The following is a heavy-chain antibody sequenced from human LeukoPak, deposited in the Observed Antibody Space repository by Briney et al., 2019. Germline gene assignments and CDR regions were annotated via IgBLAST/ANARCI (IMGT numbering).Heavy chain of an antibody. V-gene: IGHV4-61*05. D-gene: IGHD1-26*01. CDR1: GGSISSSSYY. CDR2: IYYSGST. CDR3: ASVVGATDYFDY. Sequence: KPSETLSLTCTVSGGSISSSSYYWGWIRQPPGKGLEWIGYIYYSGSTNYNPSLKSRVTISVDTSKNQFSLKLSSVTAADTAVYYCASVVGATDYFDYWGQGTLVTVSS. J-gene: IGHJ4*02.